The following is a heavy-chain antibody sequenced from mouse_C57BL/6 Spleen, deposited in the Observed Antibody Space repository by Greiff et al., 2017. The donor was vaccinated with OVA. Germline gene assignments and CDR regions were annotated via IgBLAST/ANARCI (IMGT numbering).Heavy chain of an antibody. J-gene: IGHJ4*01. V-gene: IGHV5-17*01. CDR2: ISRGSSTI. Sequence: EVKLQESGGGLVKPGGSLKLSCAASGFTFSDYGMHWVRQAPEQGLEWVAYISRGSSTIYYADTVKGRFTISRDNAKNTLFLQMTSLRSEETAMYYCARDYGSSFYYAMDYWGQGTSVTVSS. CDR3: ARDYGSSFYYAMDY. CDR1: GFTFSDYG. D-gene: IGHD1-1*01.